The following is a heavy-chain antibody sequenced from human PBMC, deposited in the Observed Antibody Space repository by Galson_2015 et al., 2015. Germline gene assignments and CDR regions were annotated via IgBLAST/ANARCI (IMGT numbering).Heavy chain of an antibody. Sequence: PALVKPPQTLTLTCTFSGFSLSGGGVTVGWIRQPPGQALEWLALIYWDDDKRYTPSLKSRLTVNKGTSKNQVVLTLTNVDPVDTATYFCATGGDTVAGVRGTGGFDFWGQGILVTVSS. V-gene: IGHV2-5*02. J-gene: IGHJ4*02. CDR2: IYWDDDK. D-gene: IGHD6-19*01. CDR1: GFSLSGGGVT. CDR3: ATGGDTVAGVRGTGGFDF.